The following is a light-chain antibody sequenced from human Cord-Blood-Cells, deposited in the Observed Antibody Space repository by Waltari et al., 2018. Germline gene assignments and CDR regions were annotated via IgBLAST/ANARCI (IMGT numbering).Light chain of an antibody. CDR3: SSYAGSNNLV. J-gene: IGLJ2*01. V-gene: IGLV2-8*01. Sequence: QSALTQPPSASGSPGQSVTISCTGPSSAVGCYNYVSWYQQHQGKAPKLMIYEVSKRPSGVPDRFSGSKSGNTASLTVSGLQAEDEADYYCSSYAGSNNLVFGGGTKLTVL. CDR1: SSAVGCYNY. CDR2: EVS.